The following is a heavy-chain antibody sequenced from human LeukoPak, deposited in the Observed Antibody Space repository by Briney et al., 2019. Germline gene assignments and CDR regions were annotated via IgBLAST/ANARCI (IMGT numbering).Heavy chain of an antibody. V-gene: IGHV4-4*07. CDR1: GGSISRYY. CDR2: FYTSGNT. CDR3: VRDFGSGSSRRNNYYMDV. Sequence: KPSETLSLNCTVSGGSISRYYWSWIRQTAGKGLEWIGRFYTSGNTNYNPSLKSRVTMSVEKSKNQFSLKLSSVTAADTAVYYCVRDFGSGSSRRNNYYMDVWGKGPLSPSL. J-gene: IGHJ6*03. D-gene: IGHD3-10*01.